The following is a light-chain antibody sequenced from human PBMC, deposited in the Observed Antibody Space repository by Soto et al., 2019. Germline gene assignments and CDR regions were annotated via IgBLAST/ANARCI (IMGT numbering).Light chain of an antibody. CDR1: QSVNNNY. V-gene: IGKV3-11*01. J-gene: IGKJ5*01. Sequence: EIVLTQSPGTLSLSPGERATLSCRASQSVNNNYVAWYQQKPGQAPRLLIFRASNRATGIPARFSGSGSGTDFTLTISSLEPEDFAVYYCQQRSNWPLTFGQGTRLEIK. CDR3: QQRSNWPLT. CDR2: RAS.